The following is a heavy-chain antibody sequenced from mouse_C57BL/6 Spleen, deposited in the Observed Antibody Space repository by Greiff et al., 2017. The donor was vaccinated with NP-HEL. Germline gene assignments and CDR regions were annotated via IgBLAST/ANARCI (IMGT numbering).Heavy chain of an antibody. CDR2: LDPENGDT. D-gene: IGHD2-4*01. CDR3: TTFDYDLDD. J-gene: IGHJ2*01. V-gene: IGHV14-4*01. Sequence: VQLQQSGAELVRPGASVKLSCTASGFNIKDDYMHWVKQRPEQGLEWIGWLDPENGDTEYASKFQGKATITADTSSNTAYLQLSSLTSEDTAVYYCTTFDYDLDDWGQGTTLTVSS. CDR1: GFNIKDDY.